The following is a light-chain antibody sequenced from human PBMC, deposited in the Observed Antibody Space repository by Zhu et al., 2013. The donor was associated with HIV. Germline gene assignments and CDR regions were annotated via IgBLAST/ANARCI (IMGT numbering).Light chain of an antibody. Sequence: DIQMTQSPSTLSASVGDRVTITCRASQSISSSLAWYQQKPGKAPKLLIYKASSLQSGVPSRINGSGSGTEFTLTINSLQPDDFASYYCQQYHSYPITFGQGTRLEIK. J-gene: IGKJ5*01. CDR1: QSISSS. CDR3: QQYHSYPIT. V-gene: IGKV1-5*03. CDR2: KAS.